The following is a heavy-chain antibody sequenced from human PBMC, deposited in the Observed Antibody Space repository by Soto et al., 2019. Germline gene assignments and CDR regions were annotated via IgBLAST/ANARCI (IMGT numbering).Heavy chain of an antibody. J-gene: IGHJ6*03. CDR1: GFTFSSYG. CDR3: ARDKRTVTTEAGYYYCYYYMDV. V-gene: IGHV3-33*01. Sequence: GGSLRLSCAASGFTFSSYGMHWVRQAPGKGLEWVAVICYDGSSKYYADSVKGRFTISRENSKNTLYLQMNSLRAEDTAVYYCARDKRTVTTEAGYYYCYYYMDVWGKGTTVTVSS. CDR2: ICYDGSSK. D-gene: IGHD4-4*01.